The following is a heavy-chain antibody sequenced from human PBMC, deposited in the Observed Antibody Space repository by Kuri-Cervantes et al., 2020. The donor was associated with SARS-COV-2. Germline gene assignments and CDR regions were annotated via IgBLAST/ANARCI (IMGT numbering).Heavy chain of an antibody. CDR1: GFTFSSYA. CDR2: ISGSGGST. Sequence: GGSLRLSCAASGFTFSSYAMSWVRQAPGKGLEWVSAISGSGGSTYYADSVKGRFTISRDNSKNTLYLQMNSLRAEDTAVYYCAKFSDCSSTSCYTGWWDYWGQGTLVTVS. D-gene: IGHD2-2*02. V-gene: IGHV3-23*01. CDR3: AKFSDCSSTSCYTGWWDY. J-gene: IGHJ4*02.